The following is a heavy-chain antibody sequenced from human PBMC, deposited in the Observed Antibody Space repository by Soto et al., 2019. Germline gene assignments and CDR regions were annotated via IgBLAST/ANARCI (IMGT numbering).Heavy chain of an antibody. D-gene: IGHD2-15*01. V-gene: IGHV3-23*01. CDR2: ISGSGGST. CDR1: GFTFSDYV. J-gene: IGHJ6*03. CDR3: AKPPDSSYYYYYMDV. Sequence: GGSLRLSCAASGFTFSDYVMTWVRQAPGKGLEWVSGISGSGGSTSYADSVKGRFTISRSNSTNTLYLQMNSLRAEDTAVYYCAKPPDSSYYYYYMDVWGKGTTVTVSS.